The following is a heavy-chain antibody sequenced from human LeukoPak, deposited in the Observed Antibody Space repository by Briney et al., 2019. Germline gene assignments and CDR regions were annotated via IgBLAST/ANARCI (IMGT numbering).Heavy chain of an antibody. CDR3: AREVDNLDY. D-gene: IGHD1-14*01. CDR1: GGSFSGYY. Sequence: SETLSLTCAVYGGSFSGYYWSWIRQPPGKGLEWIGEINHSGSTNYNPSLKSRVTMSVDTSKNQFSLKLSSVTAADTAVYYCAREVDNLDYWGQGTLVTVSS. J-gene: IGHJ4*02. V-gene: IGHV4-34*01. CDR2: INHSGST.